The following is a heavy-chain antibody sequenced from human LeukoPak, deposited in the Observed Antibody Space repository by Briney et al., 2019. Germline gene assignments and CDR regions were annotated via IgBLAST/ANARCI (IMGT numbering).Heavy chain of an antibody. CDR3: AHTQIGYCSGGSCYPNEYYFDY. V-gene: IGHV1-18*01. CDR1: GYTFTSYG. Sequence: GASVKVSCKASGYTFTSYGISWVRQAPGQGLEWMGWISAYNGNTNYAQKLQGRVTKTTDTSTSTAYMGLRSLRSDDTAVYYCAHTQIGYCSGGSCYPNEYYFDYWGQGTLVTVSS. J-gene: IGHJ4*02. D-gene: IGHD2-15*01. CDR2: ISAYNGNT.